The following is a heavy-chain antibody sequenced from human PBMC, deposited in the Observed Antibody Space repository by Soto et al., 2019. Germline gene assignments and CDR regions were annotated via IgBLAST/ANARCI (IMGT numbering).Heavy chain of an antibody. CDR2: IWYDGSEK. Sequence: PGGSLRLSCEGSGFTFSNHGMHWIRQAPGKGLEWLAVIWYDGSEKYYADSVRGRFTISRDNPKNMLYLQMNSLTTEDTAIYYCARWSNHKVVDPWGQGTVVTVS. CDR1: GFTFSNHG. D-gene: IGHD3-3*01. V-gene: IGHV3-33*01. CDR3: ARWSNHKVVDP. J-gene: IGHJ5*02.